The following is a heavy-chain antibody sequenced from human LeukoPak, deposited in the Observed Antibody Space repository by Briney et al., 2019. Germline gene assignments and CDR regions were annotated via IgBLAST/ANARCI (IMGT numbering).Heavy chain of an antibody. Sequence: ASVKVPCKASGYTFTSYGISWVRQAPGQGLEWMGWISAYNGNTNYAQKLQGRVTMTTDTSTSTAYMELRSLRSDDTAVYYCAREGYYDSSGYYYYWGQGTLVTVSS. CDR2: ISAYNGNT. V-gene: IGHV1-18*01. J-gene: IGHJ4*02. CDR3: AREGYYDSSGYYYY. CDR1: GYTFTSYG. D-gene: IGHD3-22*01.